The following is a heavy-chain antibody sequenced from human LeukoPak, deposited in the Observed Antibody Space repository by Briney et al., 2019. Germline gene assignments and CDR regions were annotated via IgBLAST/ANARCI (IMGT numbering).Heavy chain of an antibody. J-gene: IGHJ1*01. V-gene: IGHV3-15*01. Sequence: GGSLRLSCAASGSTFRDAWMTWVRQAPGKGLEWVGRIRSKTDGGTTDYAVSVQGRFTISRDDSKNTLYLQMSSLKTEDTAVYYCAKHIYGVVSIQQWGQGTLVTVSS. CDR3: AKHIYGVVSIQQ. D-gene: IGHD3-3*01. CDR2: IRSKTDGGTT. CDR1: GSTFRDAW.